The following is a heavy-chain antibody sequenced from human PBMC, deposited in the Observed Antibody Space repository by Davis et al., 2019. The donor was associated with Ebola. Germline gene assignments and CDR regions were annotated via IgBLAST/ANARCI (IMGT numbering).Heavy chain of an antibody. D-gene: IGHD1-14*01. CDR2: IRRDGKEK. CDR1: GYTFTSYG. J-gene: IGHJ2*01. Sequence: AASVKVSCKASGYTFTSYGISWVRQAPGRGLEWLGDIRRDGKEKNYVDGVKGRFTISRDNAKNSVYLQMNSLRVDDTAIYYCARDSGETRTMNWYFELWGRGALVTVSS. CDR3: ARDSGETRTMNWYFEL. V-gene: IGHV3-7*03.